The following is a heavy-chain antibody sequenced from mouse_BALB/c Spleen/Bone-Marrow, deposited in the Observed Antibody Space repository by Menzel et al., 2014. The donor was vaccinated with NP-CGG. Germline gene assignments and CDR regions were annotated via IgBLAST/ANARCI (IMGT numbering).Heavy chain of an antibody. D-gene: IGHD2-14*01. CDR3: ARYRLGTYFDY. V-gene: IGHV14-3*02. J-gene: IGHJ2*01. CDR1: GFNIKDTY. Sequence: VQLQQPGAELVKPGASVRLSCTASGFNIKDTYMDWVKQRPEQGLEWIGRIDPANGNTKYDPKFQGKATITANTSSNTAYLQLSSLTSEDTAVYYCARYRLGTYFDYWGQGTTPTVSS. CDR2: IDPANGNT.